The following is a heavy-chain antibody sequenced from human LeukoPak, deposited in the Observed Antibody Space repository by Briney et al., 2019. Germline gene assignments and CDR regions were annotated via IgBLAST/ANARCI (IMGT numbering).Heavy chain of an antibody. CDR3: ARAGVGRRNAYDWLYPYYYNLDV. Sequence: SETLSLTCTVFGGSIGSYYWSWIRQPPGKGLEWIGYIYYSGSTNYNPSLKSRVTISLDSSDNLFSLKLSSMTVADTAVYYCARAGVGRRNAYDWLYPYYYNLDVWGKGTTVTVSS. CDR2: IYYSGST. V-gene: IGHV4-59*08. CDR1: GGSIGSYY. J-gene: IGHJ6*03. D-gene: IGHD3-16*02.